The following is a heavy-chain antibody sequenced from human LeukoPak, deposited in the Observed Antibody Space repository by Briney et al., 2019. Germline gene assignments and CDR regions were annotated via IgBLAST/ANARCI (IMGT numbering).Heavy chain of an antibody. V-gene: IGHV4-4*02. D-gene: IGHD2-2*01. CDR3: ARDSGYCSSTSCYDYYYYGMDV. J-gene: IGHJ6*02. CDR1: GGSISSSNW. Sequence: SETLSLTCAVSGGSISSSNWWSWVRQPPGKGLEWIGEIYHSGSTNYNPSLKSRVTISVDKSKNQFSLKLSSVTVADTAVYYCARDSGYCSSTSCYDYYYYGMDVWGQGTTVTVSS. CDR2: IYHSGST.